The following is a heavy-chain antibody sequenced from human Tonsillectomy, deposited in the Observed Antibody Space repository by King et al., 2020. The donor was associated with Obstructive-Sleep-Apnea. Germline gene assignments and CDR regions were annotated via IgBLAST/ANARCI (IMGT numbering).Heavy chain of an antibody. CDR3: ARDQSSGSFDY. J-gene: IGHJ4*02. CDR2: IYYSGTT. V-gene: IGHV4-39*07. D-gene: IGHD6-19*01. CDR1: GGSISSSSYY. Sequence: PLQESGPGLVKPSETLSLTCTVSGGSISSSSYYWGWIRQPPGKGLEWIGNIYYSGTTYYNPSLKSRVTISVDTSKNQFSLKLSSVTAADTAVYYCARDQSSGSFDYWGQGTLVTVSS.